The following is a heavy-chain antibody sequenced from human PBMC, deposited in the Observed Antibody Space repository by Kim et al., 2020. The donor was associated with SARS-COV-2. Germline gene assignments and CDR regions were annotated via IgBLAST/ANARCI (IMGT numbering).Heavy chain of an antibody. CDR2: IKSEVNGRTQ. Sequence: GGSLRLSCVTSGFIFSNAWMNWVRQAPGKGLEWVGRIKSEVNGRTQYYAAPVKGRFTISRDDSKNTLYLQMNSLNTEDTGVYYCTTTRGVGASLNYWGQGTLVTVSS. J-gene: IGHJ4*02. CDR1: GFIFSNAW. CDR3: TTTRGVGASLNY. D-gene: IGHD3-10*01. V-gene: IGHV3-15*01.